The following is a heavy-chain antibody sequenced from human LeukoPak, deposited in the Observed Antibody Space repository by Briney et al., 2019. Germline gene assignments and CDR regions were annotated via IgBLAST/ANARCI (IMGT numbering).Heavy chain of an antibody. J-gene: IGHJ6*03. V-gene: IGHV1-46*01. CDR3: ARASRITIFGVVIGDVYMDV. D-gene: IGHD3-3*01. CDR1: GYTFTSYY. CDR2: INPSGGST. Sequence: ASVKVSCKASGYTFTSYYMHWVRQAPGQGLEWMGIINPSGGSTSYAQKFQGRVTMTRDMSTSTVYMELSSLRSEDTAVYYCARASRITIFGVVIGDVYMDVWGKGTTVTVS.